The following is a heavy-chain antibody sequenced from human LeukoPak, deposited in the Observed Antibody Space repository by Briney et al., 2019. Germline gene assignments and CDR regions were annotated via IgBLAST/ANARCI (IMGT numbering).Heavy chain of an antibody. CDR2: ISSSSSYI. V-gene: IGHV3-21*01. Sequence: GGSLRLSCAASGFTFSSYSMNWVRQAPGKGLEWVSSISSSSSYIYYADSVKGRFTISRDNAKNSLYLQMNSLRAEDTAVYYCARRSCSSTSCTLGYFDYWGQGTLVTVSS. CDR3: ARRSCSSTSCTLGYFDY. D-gene: IGHD2-2*01. CDR1: GFTFSSYS. J-gene: IGHJ4*02.